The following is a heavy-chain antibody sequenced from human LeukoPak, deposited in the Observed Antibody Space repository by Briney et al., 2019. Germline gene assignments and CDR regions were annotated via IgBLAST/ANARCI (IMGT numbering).Heavy chain of an antibody. V-gene: IGHV3-21*01. Sequence: GGSLRLSCAASGFTFSGYSMSWVRQAPGKGLEWVSSISGSSTYIFYADSVKGRFTISRDNAQNSLYLQMNSLRAEDTAVYYCASDLPAATTWGQGTLVTAAS. CDR1: GFTFSGYS. CDR2: ISGSSTYI. CDR3: ASDLPAATT. J-gene: IGHJ5*02. D-gene: IGHD2-2*01.